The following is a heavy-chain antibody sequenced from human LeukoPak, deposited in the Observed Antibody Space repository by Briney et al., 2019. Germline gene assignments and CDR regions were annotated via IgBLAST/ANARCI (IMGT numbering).Heavy chain of an antibody. CDR3: ARLQKWFNWFDP. D-gene: IGHD2-8*01. V-gene: IGHV4-30-4*08. CDR2: IYYSGST. CDR1: GGSLSSGDYY. Sequence: SETLSLTCTVSGGSLSSGDYYWSWIRQPPGKGLEWIGYIYYSGSTYYNPSLKSRVTISVDTSKNQFSLKLSSVTAADTAVYYCARLQKWFNWFDPWGQGTLVTVSS. J-gene: IGHJ5*02.